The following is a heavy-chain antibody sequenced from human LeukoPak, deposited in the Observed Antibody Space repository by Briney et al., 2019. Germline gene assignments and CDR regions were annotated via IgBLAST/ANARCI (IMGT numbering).Heavy chain of an antibody. Sequence: GGSLRLSCAASGFTFSNYWMTWVRQAPGKGLEWVANIKQDGSEKYYVDSVKGRFTISRDNSKNTLYLQMNSLRAEDTAVYYCAKGYSYGYHYYYYMDVWGKGTTVTVSS. CDR3: AKGYSYGYHYYYYMDV. V-gene: IGHV3-7*03. CDR1: GFTFSNYW. D-gene: IGHD5-18*01. J-gene: IGHJ6*03. CDR2: IKQDGSEK.